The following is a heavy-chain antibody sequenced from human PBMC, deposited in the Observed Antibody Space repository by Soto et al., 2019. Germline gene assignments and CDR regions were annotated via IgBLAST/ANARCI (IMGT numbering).Heavy chain of an antibody. D-gene: IGHD6-19*01. CDR2: ISAAGRTT. V-gene: IGHV3-23*01. CDR1: GFTFSNFA. J-gene: IGHJ4*01. CDR3: AKDGIAVSGKGYFDY. Sequence: EVQLLESGGGLVQPGGSPRLSCAPSGFTFSNFAMGWVRQAPGKGLEWVSHISAAGRTTYYADSVKGRFTISRDNSKNSLFLQMDSLRAEDTAVYYCAKDGIAVSGKGYFDYWGHGSLVTVSS.